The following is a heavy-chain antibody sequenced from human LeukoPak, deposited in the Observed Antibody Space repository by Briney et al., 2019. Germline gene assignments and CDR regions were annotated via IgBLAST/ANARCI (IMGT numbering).Heavy chain of an antibody. D-gene: IGHD3-22*01. Sequence: PGRSLRLSCAASGFTFSSYGMHWVRQAPGQGLEWMGIINPSGGSTSYAQKFQGRVTMTRDMSTSTVYMELSSLRSEDTAVYYCARDRYYDSSGYYYDAFDIWGQGTMVTVSS. V-gene: IGHV1-46*01. CDR1: GFTFSSYG. J-gene: IGHJ3*02. CDR2: INPSGGST. CDR3: ARDRYYDSSGYYYDAFDI.